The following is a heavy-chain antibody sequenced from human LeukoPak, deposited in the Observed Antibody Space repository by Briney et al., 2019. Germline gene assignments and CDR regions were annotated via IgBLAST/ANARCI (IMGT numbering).Heavy chain of an antibody. Sequence: GGSLRLSCAAPGFTFSSYSMDWVRQAPGKGLEWVSSISSSSSYIYYADSVKGRFTISRDNAKNSLYLQMNSLRDEDTAVYYCARDYSSSDRKDYWGQGTLVTVSS. D-gene: IGHD6-6*01. J-gene: IGHJ4*02. CDR1: GFTFSSYS. CDR3: ARDYSSSDRKDY. CDR2: ISSSSSYI. V-gene: IGHV3-21*01.